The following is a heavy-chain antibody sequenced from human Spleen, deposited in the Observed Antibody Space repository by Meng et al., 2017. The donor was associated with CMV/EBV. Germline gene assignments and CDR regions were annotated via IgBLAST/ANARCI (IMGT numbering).Heavy chain of an antibody. CDR1: GAIFSSHV. J-gene: IGHJ6*02. D-gene: IGHD3-16*01. V-gene: IGHV3-30-3*01. Sequence: CAASGAIFSSHVMHWVRQAPGKGLEWLAIGTYDGSDSYYADSVKGRFTISRDKSTQMAFLQMNSLRPEDTALYYCARGGLRLFEMDVWGQGTTVTVSS. CDR3: ARGGLRLFEMDV. CDR2: GTYDGSDS.